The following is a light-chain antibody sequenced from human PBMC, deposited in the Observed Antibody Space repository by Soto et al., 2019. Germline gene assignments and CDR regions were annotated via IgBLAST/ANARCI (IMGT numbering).Light chain of an antibody. CDR3: QQADSFPWT. V-gene: IGKV1-5*01. CDR1: QSISSW. J-gene: IGKJ1*01. Sequence: DIQMTQSPSTLSASVGDRVTITCRASQSISSWLAWYQQKPGKAPKLLIYDASTLESGVPSRFTGRGSGTAFTLTVSSLQPEDFAIYYCQQADSFPWTFGQGTKVDIK. CDR2: DAS.